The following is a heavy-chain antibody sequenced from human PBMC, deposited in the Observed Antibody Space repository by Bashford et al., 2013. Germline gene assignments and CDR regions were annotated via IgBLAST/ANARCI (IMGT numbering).Heavy chain of an antibody. Sequence: PSVKVSCKASGGTFSSYAISWVRQAPGQGLEWMGGIIPIFGTANYAQKFQGRVTITADESTSTAYMELSSLRSEDTAVYYCARLDRKQWLITPSSGYYGMDVWGQGTTVTVSS. CDR2: IIPIFGTA. V-gene: IGHV1-69*13. CDR3: ARLDRKQWLITPSSGYYGMDV. D-gene: IGHD6-19*01. J-gene: IGHJ6*02. CDR1: GGTFSSYA.